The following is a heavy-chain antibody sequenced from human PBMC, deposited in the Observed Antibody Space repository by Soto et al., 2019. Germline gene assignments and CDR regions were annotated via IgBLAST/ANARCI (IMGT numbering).Heavy chain of an antibody. V-gene: IGHV3-23*01. CDR3: ARYIPGVRYYGMDV. CDR2: IGESGTPT. D-gene: IGHD2-2*01. CDR1: GFTFSSYA. J-gene: IGHJ6*02. Sequence: SLRLSCAASGFTFSSYAMKWVRQAPGKGLEWVSLIGESGTPTYYADSVKGRFTISRDNSGNTLFLEMYSLRAEDTAVYYCARYIPGVRYYGMDVWGQGTTVTV.